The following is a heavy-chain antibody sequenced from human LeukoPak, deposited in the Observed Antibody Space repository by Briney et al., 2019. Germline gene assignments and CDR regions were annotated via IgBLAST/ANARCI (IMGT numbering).Heavy chain of an antibody. CDR3: ARIYNWNDVYYYYYMDV. J-gene: IGHJ6*03. Sequence: PGGSLRLSCAASGFTFSNHAMSWVRQPPGKGLEWIGYIYYSGSTNYNPSLKSRVTISVDTSKSQFSLKLSSVTAADTAVYYCARIYNWNDVYYYYYMDVWGKGTTVTVSS. CDR2: IYYSGST. CDR1: GFTFSNHA. D-gene: IGHD1-1*01. V-gene: IGHV4-59*11.